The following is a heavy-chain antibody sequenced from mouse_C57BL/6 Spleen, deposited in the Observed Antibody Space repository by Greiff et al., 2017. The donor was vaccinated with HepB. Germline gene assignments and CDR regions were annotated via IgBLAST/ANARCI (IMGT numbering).Heavy chain of an antibody. CDR3: ARSKLGRRGYYFDY. D-gene: IGHD4-1*01. J-gene: IGHJ2*01. CDR1: GYTFTDYY. Sequence: EVQLQQSGPELVKPGASVKISCKASGYTFTDYYMNWVKQSHGKSLEWIGDINPNNGGTSYNQKFKGKATLTVDKSSSTAYMELRSLTSEDSAVYYCARSKLGRRGYYFDYWGQGTTLTVSS. CDR2: INPNNGGT. V-gene: IGHV1-26*01.